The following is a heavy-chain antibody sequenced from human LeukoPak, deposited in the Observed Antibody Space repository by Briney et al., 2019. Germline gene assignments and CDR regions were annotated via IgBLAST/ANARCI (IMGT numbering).Heavy chain of an antibody. CDR3: ATSPITMAAFDI. CDR2: IYHSGST. V-gene: IGHV4-30-2*01. Sequence: SDTLSLTYAVSGGSISSGGYSLSWIRQPPGKGLEWIGYIYHSGSTYYNPSLKSRVTISVDRSKNQFSLKLSSVTAADTAVYYCATSPITMAAFDIWGQGTMVTVSS. D-gene: IGHD3-10*01. CDR1: GGSISSGGYS. J-gene: IGHJ3*02.